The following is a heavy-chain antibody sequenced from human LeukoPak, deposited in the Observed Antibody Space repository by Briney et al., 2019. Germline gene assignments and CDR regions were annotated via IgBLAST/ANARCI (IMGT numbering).Heavy chain of an antibody. CDR3: ARYYDSSGLTC. Sequence: NASETLSITCTVSGGSISSYYWSWIRQPPGKGLEWIGYIYYSGSTNYNPSLKSRVTISVDTSKNQFSLKLSSVTAADTAVYYCARYYDSSGLTCWGQGTLVTVSS. CDR1: GGSISSYY. CDR2: IYYSGST. D-gene: IGHD3-22*01. V-gene: IGHV4-59*01. J-gene: IGHJ4*02.